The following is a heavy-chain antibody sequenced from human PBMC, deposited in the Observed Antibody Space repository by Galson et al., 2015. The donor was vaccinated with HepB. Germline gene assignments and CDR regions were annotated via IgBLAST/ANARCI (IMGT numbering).Heavy chain of an antibody. V-gene: IGHV1-18*01. CDR2: ISAYNGNT. CDR3: ARTYYYDSSGYPYYYYYGMDV. CDR1: GYTFTSYG. J-gene: IGHJ6*02. D-gene: IGHD3-22*01. Sequence: SVKVSCKASGYTFTSYGISWVRQAPGQGLEWMGWISAYNGNTNYAQKLQGRVTMTTDTSTSTAYMELRSLRSDDTAVYYCARTYYYDSSGYPYYYYYGMDVWGQGTTVTVSS.